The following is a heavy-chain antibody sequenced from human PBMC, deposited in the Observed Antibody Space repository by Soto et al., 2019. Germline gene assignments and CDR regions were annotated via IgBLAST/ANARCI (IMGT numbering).Heavy chain of an antibody. CDR2: IYPGDSDT. V-gene: IGHV5-51*01. CDR1: GYSFTSHW. CDR3: ARQYYYDSSGYYYGQ. D-gene: IGHD3-22*01. J-gene: IGHJ4*02. Sequence: GESLKISCQGSGYSFTSHWIGWVRQMPGKGLEWMGIIYPGDSDTRYSPSFQGQVTISADKSISTAYLQWSSLKASDTAMYYCARQYYYDSSGYYYGQWGQGTLVTVSS.